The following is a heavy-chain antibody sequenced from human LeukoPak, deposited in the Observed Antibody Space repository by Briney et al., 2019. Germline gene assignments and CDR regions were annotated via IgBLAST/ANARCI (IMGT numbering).Heavy chain of an antibody. V-gene: IGHV3-23*01. J-gene: IGHJ4*02. Sequence: GGSLRLSCAASGFTFSSYAMSWVRQAPGKGLEWVSAISGSGGSTYYADSVKGRFTISRDNSKNTLYLQMNSLGAEDTAVYYCAKDEIYYDSSGYPPFDYWGQGTLVTVSS. CDR2: ISGSGGST. CDR1: GFTFSSYA. CDR3: AKDEIYYDSSGYPPFDY. D-gene: IGHD3-22*01.